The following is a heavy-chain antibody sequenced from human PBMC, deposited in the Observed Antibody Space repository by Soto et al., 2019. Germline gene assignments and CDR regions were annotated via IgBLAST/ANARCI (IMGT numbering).Heavy chain of an antibody. V-gene: IGHV1-18*01. CDR1: GYTFTSYG. CDR3: ARDIDRRYYYYYMDV. CDR2: ISAYNGNT. D-gene: IGHD3-16*02. Sequence: GASVKVSCKASGYTFTSYGISWVRQAPGQGLEWMGWISAYNGNTNYAQKLQGKVTMTTDTSTSTAYMELRSLRSDDTAVYYCARDIDRRYYYYYMDVWGKGTTVTVSS. J-gene: IGHJ6*03.